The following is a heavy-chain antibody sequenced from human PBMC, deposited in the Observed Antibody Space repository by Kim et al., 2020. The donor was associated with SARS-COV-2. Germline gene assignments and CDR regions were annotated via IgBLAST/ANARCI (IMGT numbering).Heavy chain of an antibody. V-gene: IGHV3-33*01. CDR3: ARGYSSGWYVGAIDY. CDR1: GFTFSSYG. J-gene: IGHJ4*02. CDR2: IWYDGSNK. Sequence: GGSLRLSCAASGFTFSSYGMHWVRQAPGKGLEWVAVIWYDGSNKYYADSVKGRFTISRDNSKNTLYLQMNSLRAEDTAVYYCARGYSSGWYVGAIDYWGQGTLVTVSS. D-gene: IGHD6-19*01.